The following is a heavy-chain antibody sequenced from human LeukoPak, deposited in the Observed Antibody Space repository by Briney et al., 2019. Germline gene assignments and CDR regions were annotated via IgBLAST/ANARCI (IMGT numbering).Heavy chain of an antibody. V-gene: IGHV3-23*01. D-gene: IGHD3-3*01. Sequence: GGSLRLSCAASGFTFSSYAMSWVRQAPGKGLEWVSAISGSGGSTYYADSVKGRFTISRDNSKNTLYLQMNGLRAEDTAVYYCAKDAYYDFWSGYSYKDYWGQGTLVTVSS. CDR2: ISGSGGST. CDR3: AKDAYYDFWSGYSYKDY. J-gene: IGHJ4*02. CDR1: GFTFSSYA.